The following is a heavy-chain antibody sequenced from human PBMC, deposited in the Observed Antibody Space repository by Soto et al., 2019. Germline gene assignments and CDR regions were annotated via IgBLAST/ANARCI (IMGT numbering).Heavy chain of an antibody. J-gene: IGHJ4*02. CDR1: GFTFDDYA. Sequence: GGSLRLSCAASGFTFDDYAMHWVRQAPGKGLEWVSGISWNSGSIGYADSVKGRFTISRDNAKNSLYLQMNSLRAEDTALYHCAKVSSSSAGGDYWGQGTLVTVSS. V-gene: IGHV3-9*01. CDR2: ISWNSGSI. D-gene: IGHD6-6*01. CDR3: AKVSSSSAGGDY.